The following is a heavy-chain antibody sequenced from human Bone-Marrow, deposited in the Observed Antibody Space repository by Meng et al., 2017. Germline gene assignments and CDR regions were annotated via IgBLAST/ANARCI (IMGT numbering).Heavy chain of an antibody. J-gene: IGHJ4*02. CDR3: AREVYDYVWGSYRYTLDY. Sequence: GGSLRLSCAASGFTFSSYSMNWVRQAPGKELEWVSSISSSSSYIYYADSVKGRFTISRDNAKNSLYLQMNSLRAEDTAVYYCAREVYDYVWGSYRYTLDYWGQGTLVTSSS. CDR2: ISSSSSYI. D-gene: IGHD3-16*02. CDR1: GFTFSSYS. V-gene: IGHV3-21*01.